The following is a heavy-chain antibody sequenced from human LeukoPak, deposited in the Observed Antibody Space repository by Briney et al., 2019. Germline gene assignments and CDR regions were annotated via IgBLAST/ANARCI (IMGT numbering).Heavy chain of an antibody. V-gene: IGHV3-30*18. CDR1: GFTFSSYG. Sequence: GGSLRLSCAASGFTFSSYGMHWVRQAPGKGLEWVAVISYDGSNKYYADSVKGRFTISRDNSKNTLYLQMNSLRAEDTAVYYCAKKGAAAGFGYWGQGTLVTVSS. CDR3: AKKGAAAGFGY. CDR2: ISYDGSNK. J-gene: IGHJ4*02. D-gene: IGHD6-13*01.